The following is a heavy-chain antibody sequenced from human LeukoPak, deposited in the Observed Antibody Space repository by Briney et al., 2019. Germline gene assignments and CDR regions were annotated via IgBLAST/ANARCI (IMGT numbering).Heavy chain of an antibody. D-gene: IGHD2-21*02. CDR1: GFLVSSNY. CDR3: VRTDPYCAGDCYSGWFDP. V-gene: IGHV3-7*01. J-gene: IGHJ5*02. Sequence: GGSLRLSCAASGFLVSSNYMRWLRQAPGPGLEWVANIKEDESEKYYVDSVKGRFTISRDNSRNSLYLQMNSLRGEDTAVYYCVRTDPYCAGDCYSGWFDPWGQGTLVTVSS. CDR2: IKEDESEK.